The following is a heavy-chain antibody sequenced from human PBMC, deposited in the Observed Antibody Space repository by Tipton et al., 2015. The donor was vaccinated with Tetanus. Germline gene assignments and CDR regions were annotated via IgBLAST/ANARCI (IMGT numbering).Heavy chain of an antibody. Sequence: LRLSCTVSGASLRGGDYHWSWIRQPPGKGLESIGYIYYSGSTYYNPSLKSRVTISVDTSKNQFSLRLTSVTAADTAVYYCARSKLLWFGESLSGFDSWGQGTLITVSA. V-gene: IGHV4-30-4*08. CDR1: GASLRGGDYH. D-gene: IGHD3-10*01. CDR2: IYYSGST. J-gene: IGHJ4*02. CDR3: ARSKLLWFGESLSGFDS.